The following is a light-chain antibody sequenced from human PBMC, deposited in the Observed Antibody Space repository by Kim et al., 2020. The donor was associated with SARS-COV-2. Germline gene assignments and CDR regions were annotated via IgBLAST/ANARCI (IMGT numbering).Light chain of an antibody. CDR3: QQYGGSPRT. CDR2: GAS. J-gene: IGKJ1*01. CDR1: QSVSSNY. V-gene: IGKV3-20*01. Sequence: SPGERATLSCRASQSVSSNYLAWYQQGPGQAPRLLIYGASNRATGIPDRFSGSGSGTDFTLTISRLEPEDFAVYYCQQYGGSPRTFGQGTKVEIK.